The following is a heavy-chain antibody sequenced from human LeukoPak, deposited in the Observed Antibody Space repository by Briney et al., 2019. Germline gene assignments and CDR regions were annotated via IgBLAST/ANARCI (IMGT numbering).Heavy chain of an antibody. CDR3: ARDPNYDILTGYYKD. CDR1: GFTFSDYY. Sequence: GGSLRLSCAASGFTFSDYYMSWIRQAPGKGLEWVSYISSSGSTIYYADSVKGRFTISRDNAKNSLYLQMNSPRAEDTAVYYCARDPNYDILTGYYKDWGQGTMVTVSS. J-gene: IGHJ3*01. CDR2: ISSSGSTI. V-gene: IGHV3-11*01. D-gene: IGHD3-9*01.